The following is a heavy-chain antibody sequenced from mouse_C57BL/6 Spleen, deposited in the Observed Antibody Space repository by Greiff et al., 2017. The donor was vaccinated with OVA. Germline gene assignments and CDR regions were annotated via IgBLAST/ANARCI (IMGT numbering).Heavy chain of an antibody. CDR1: GYAFSSSW. D-gene: IGHD2-14*01. Sequence: QVQLQQSGPELVKPGASVKISCKASGYAFSSSWMNWVKQRPGKGLEWIGRIYPGDGDTNYNGKFKGKATLTADKSSSTAYMQLSSLTSEDSAVYFCAEGVPAWFAYWGQGTLVTVSA. J-gene: IGHJ3*01. CDR2: IYPGDGDT. CDR3: AEGVPAWFAY. V-gene: IGHV1-82*01.